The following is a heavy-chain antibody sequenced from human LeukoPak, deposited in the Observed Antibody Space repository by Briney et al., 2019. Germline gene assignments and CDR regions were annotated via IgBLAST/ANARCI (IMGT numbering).Heavy chain of an antibody. CDR3: AKERGYGYNHIDY. CDR2: IYSGGDT. CDR1: GFTVSTNY. J-gene: IGHJ4*02. D-gene: IGHD5-24*01. Sequence: PGGSLRLSCAASGFTVSTNYMGWVRQAPGKGLEWVSAIYSGGDTYYADSVKGRFTISRDNSKNTLYLQMHSLRVEDTAVYYCAKERGYGYNHIDYWGQGTLVTVSS. V-gene: IGHV3-53*01.